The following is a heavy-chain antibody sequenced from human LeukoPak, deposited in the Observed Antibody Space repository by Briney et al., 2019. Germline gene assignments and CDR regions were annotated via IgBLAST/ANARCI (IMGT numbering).Heavy chain of an antibody. CDR1: GGSLSSRSHY. V-gene: IGHV4-39*01. CDR2: VYFTGST. J-gene: IGHJ4*02. CDR3: ARAESGPTAFFDY. Sequence: SETLSLTCTVSGGSLSSRSHYWGCIRQFPGKGLQWIASVYFTGSTYYNPSLTSRATVSVDTSKNQFSLKLSSVTAADTAAYYCARAESGPTAFFDYWGQGTLVTVSS. D-gene: IGHD3-3*01.